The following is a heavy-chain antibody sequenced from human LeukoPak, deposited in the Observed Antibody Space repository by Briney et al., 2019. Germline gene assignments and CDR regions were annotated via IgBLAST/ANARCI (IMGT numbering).Heavy chain of an antibody. CDR3: AELGITMIGGV. J-gene: IGHJ6*04. V-gene: IGHV3-23*01. D-gene: IGHD3-10*02. Sequence: GGSLRLSCEASGFTFSTFAMIWVRQPPGKGLEWVSSIFPSGGEIHYADSVRGRFTISRDNSKSTLSLQMNSLRAEDTAVYYCAELGITMIGGVWGKGTRSPSPQ. CDR2: IFPSGGEI. CDR1: GFTFSTFA.